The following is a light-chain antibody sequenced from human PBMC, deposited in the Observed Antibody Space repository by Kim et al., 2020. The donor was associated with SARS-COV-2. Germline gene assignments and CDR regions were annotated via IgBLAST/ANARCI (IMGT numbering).Light chain of an antibody. CDR3: CSYAGSYTWV. Sequence: GQSVTISCNGTNSDVGGYESVSWYQQHPGKAPKLVIFDVKKVPSGVTDRFYGSKSGTTASLTIYRLQAEDEADYFCCSYAGSYTWVFGGGTQLTVL. J-gene: IGLJ3*02. CDR1: NSDVGGYES. V-gene: IGLV2-11*01. CDR2: DVK.